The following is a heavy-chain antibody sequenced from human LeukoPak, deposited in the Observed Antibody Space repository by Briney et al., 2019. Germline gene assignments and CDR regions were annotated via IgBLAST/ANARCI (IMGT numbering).Heavy chain of an antibody. CDR2: IWPDGSNK. V-gene: IGHV3-33*01. J-gene: IGHJ4*02. CDR3: ARASGSFDY. Sequence: GGSLRLSCAASGFTFSSYGLHWVRQAPGKGLEWVAVIWPDGSNKYYAGSVKGRFTISRDDSKNALYLQMNSLRAEDSAVYYCARASGSFDYWGQGTLVTVSS. CDR1: GFTFSSYG. D-gene: IGHD1-26*01.